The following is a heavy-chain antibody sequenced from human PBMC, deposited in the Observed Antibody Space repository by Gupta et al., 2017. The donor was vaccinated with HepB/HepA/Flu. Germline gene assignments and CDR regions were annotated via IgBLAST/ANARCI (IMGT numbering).Heavy chain of an antibody. CDR2: INASGQTT. Sequence: EVQLVASGGGLVQPGGSLRPSCAASGFTFSNSAMHWVRQAPGKGLEWVSYINASGQTTFYADSVKGRFIISRDNVKNSLFLQMNRLRDDDTAIYYCTKDDYWGQGTLVTVSS. V-gene: IGHV3-48*02. CDR3: TKDDY. J-gene: IGHJ4*02. CDR1: GFTFSNSA.